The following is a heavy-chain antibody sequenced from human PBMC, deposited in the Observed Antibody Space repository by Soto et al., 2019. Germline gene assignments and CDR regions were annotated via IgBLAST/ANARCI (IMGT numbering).Heavy chain of an antibody. Sequence: QVQLVQSGAEVKKPGSSVKVSCKTSGGSFSSYAITWVRQAPGQGLEWMGGIIPIFGTANYAQKFQGRVTINADESTSTAYVELRSLRSEDTAVYYWSRTTAEYDFVSRSVNAPYGGYPGMDVWGHGTTVTISS. CDR1: GGSFSSYA. CDR2: IIPIFGTA. D-gene: IGHD3-3*01. V-gene: IGHV1-69*01. CDR3: SRTTAEYDFVSRSVNAPYGGYPGMDV. J-gene: IGHJ6*02.